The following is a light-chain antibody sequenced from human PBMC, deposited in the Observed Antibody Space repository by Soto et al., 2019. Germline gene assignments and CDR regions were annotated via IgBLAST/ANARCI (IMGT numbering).Light chain of an antibody. CDR2: EVS. Sequence: QSALTQPPSASGSPGQSVTISCTGTSSDVGGYDYVSWYQQNPGKAPKLMIYEVSKRPSGVPDRCSGSKSGNTASLTVSGLQAEDEADYYCSSYAGSNNFVVFGGGTKVTVL. CDR1: SSDVGGYDY. V-gene: IGLV2-8*01. CDR3: SSYAGSNNFVV. J-gene: IGLJ2*01.